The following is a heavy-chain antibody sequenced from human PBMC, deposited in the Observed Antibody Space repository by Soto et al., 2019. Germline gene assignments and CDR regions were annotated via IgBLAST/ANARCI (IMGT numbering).Heavy chain of an antibody. Sequence: QVQLVESGGGVVQPGRSLRLSCAASGFTFSSYGMHWVRQAPGKGLEWVAVIWYDGSNKYYADSVKGRFTISRDNSKNTLYLQMNRLRAEDTAVYYCARERRYDFWSEDDIVNWFDPWGQGTLVTVSS. CDR3: ARERRYDFWSEDDIVNWFDP. CDR1: GFTFSSYG. J-gene: IGHJ5*02. V-gene: IGHV3-33*01. CDR2: IWYDGSNK. D-gene: IGHD3-3*01.